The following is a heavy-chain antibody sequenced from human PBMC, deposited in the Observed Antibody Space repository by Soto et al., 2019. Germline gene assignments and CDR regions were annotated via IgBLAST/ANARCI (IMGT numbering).Heavy chain of an antibody. V-gene: IGHV3-23*01. CDR3: ANFPSCSSSTCLDY. CDR1: GFTFSGYW. Sequence: LRLSCEASGFTFSGYWMSWVRQVPGKGLEWVSAISGSGGSTYYADSVKGRFTISRDNAINPLYLQMNSLRPDDTAVYYCANFPSCSSSTCLDYWGRGTLVTVSS. D-gene: IGHD2-15*01. CDR2: ISGSGGST. J-gene: IGHJ4*02.